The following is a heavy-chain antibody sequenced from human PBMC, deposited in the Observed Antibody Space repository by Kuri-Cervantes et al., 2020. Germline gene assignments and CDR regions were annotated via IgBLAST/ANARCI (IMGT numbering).Heavy chain of an antibody. CDR3: ARDPYGMDV. J-gene: IGHJ6*02. V-gene: IGHV3-11*04. CDR2: ISSSSSTI. Sequence: GESLKISCAASGFTFSDYYMSWIRQAPGKGLEWVSYISSSSSTIYYADSVKGRFTISRDNAKNSLYLQMNSLRDEDTAVYYCARDPYGMDVWGQGTTVTVSS. CDR1: GFTFSDYY.